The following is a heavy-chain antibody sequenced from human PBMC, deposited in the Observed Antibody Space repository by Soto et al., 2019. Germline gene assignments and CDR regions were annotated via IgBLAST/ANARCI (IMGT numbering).Heavy chain of an antibody. D-gene: IGHD6-13*01. CDR2: IKTDGRIT. J-gene: IGHJ4*02. CDR1: GFTFSSYW. V-gene: IGHV3-74*01. Sequence: EGELVESGGDLVQPGGSLRLSCAASGFTFSSYWMHWVRQAPGKGLVWVSRIKTDGRITNYAGSVKGRFTISRDNAKNTLYLEMNSLTAEDTAVYYCARDSGYISSWLDYWGQGTLVTVSS. CDR3: ARDSGYISSWLDY.